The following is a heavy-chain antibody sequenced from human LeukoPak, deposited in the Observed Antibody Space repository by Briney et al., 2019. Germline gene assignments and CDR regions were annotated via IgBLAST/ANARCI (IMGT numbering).Heavy chain of an antibody. CDR1: GFTFSSYD. CDR3: ARGKGDYYFDY. CDR2: IGTAGDT. Sequence: PGGSLRLSCAASGFTFSSYDMHWVRQATGKGLEWVSAIGTAGDTYYPGSVKGRFTISRENAKNSLYLQMNSLRAGDTAVYYCARGKGDYYFDYWGQGTLVTVSS. V-gene: IGHV3-13*01. D-gene: IGHD2-21*02. J-gene: IGHJ4*02.